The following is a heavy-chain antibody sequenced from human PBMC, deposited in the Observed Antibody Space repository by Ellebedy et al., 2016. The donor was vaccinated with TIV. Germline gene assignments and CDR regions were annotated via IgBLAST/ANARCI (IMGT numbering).Heavy chain of an antibody. CDR1: GFTFSSYW. CDR2: INSDGSST. J-gene: IGHJ4*02. V-gene: IGHV3-74*01. CDR3: ARDHPLGIENFDY. Sequence: LSLTCAASGFTFSSYWMHWVRQAPGKGLVWVSRINSDGSSTSYADSVKGRFTISRDNAKNTLYLQMNSLRAEDTAVYYCARDHPLGIENFDYWGQGTLVTVSS. D-gene: IGHD7-27*01.